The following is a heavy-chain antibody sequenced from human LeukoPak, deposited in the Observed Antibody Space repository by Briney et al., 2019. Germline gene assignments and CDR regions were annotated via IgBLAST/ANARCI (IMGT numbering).Heavy chain of an antibody. D-gene: IGHD2-2*01. V-gene: IGHV3-21*01. Sequence: GGSLRLSCAASGSTFSSYSMNWVRQAPGKGLEWVSSISSSSSYIYYADSVKGGFTISRDNAKNSLYLQMNRLRAEDTAVYYCARGPYQLLPFGYWGQGTLVTVSS. CDR2: ISSSSSYI. CDR1: GSTFSSYS. CDR3: ARGPYQLLPFGY. J-gene: IGHJ4*02.